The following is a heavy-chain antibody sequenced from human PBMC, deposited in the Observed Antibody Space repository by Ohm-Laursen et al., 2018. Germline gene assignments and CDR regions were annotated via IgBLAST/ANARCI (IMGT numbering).Heavy chain of an antibody. CDR2: ISSSSSTI. Sequence: SLRLSCAASGFTFSSYSMNWVRQAPGKGLEWVSYISSSSSTIYYADPVKGRFTISRDNTKNSLYLQMNSLRAEDTAVYYCARGPTGEFDYWGQGTLVTVSS. CDR1: GFTFSSYS. CDR3: ARGPTGEFDY. J-gene: IGHJ4*02. V-gene: IGHV3-48*01. D-gene: IGHD7-27*01.